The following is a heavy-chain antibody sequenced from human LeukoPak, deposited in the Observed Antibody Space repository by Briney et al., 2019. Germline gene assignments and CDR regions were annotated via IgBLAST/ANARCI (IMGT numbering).Heavy chain of an antibody. V-gene: IGHV4-4*07. CDR2: IYTSGST. CDR3: ARDANYYGSGRAQGTNGMDV. Sequence: SETLSLTCTVSGGSISSYYWSWIRQPAGKGLEWIGRIYTSGSTNYNPSLKSRVTMSVDTSKNQFSLKLSSVTAADTAVYYCARDANYYGSGRAQGTNGMDVWGQGTTVTVSS. CDR1: GGSISSYY. J-gene: IGHJ6*02. D-gene: IGHD3-10*01.